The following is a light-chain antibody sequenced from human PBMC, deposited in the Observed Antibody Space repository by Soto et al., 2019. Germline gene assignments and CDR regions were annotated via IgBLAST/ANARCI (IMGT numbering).Light chain of an antibody. V-gene: IGKV3-15*01. J-gene: IGKJ1*01. Sequence: EIVLTQSPGTLSLSPGERATLSCRASQSVSNNYLAWYQQKPGQAPRLLIYGASNRATGIPARFTGSGSGTEFILTITSLHSEDSAVYYCQEYNTWPWTFGQGTKVDIK. CDR2: GAS. CDR1: QSVSNN. CDR3: QEYNTWPWT.